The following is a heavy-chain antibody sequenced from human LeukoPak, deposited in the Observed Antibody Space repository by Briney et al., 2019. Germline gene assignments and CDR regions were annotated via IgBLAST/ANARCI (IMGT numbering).Heavy chain of an antibody. Sequence: GSSVKVSCKASGGTFSSYAISWVRQPPGQGLEWMGGIIPIFGTANYAQKFQGRVTITTDESTSTAYMELSSLRSEDTAVYYCARVSSGWYSPSSAFDIWGQGTMVTVSS. D-gene: IGHD6-19*01. CDR2: IIPIFGTA. CDR1: GGTFSSYA. CDR3: ARVSSGWYSPSSAFDI. J-gene: IGHJ3*02. V-gene: IGHV1-69*05.